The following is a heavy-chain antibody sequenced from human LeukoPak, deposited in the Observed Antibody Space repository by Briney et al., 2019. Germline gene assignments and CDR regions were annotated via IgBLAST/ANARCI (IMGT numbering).Heavy chain of an antibody. CDR1: GFTFSSYA. V-gene: IGHV4-34*01. D-gene: IGHD5-24*01. Sequence: GSLRLSCAASGFTFSSYAMSWVRQAPGKGLEWIGDINHSGSTNYNPSLKSRVIISVDTSKNQFSLKLSSVTAADTAVYYCARDYRDGYNSGYYYYYMDVWGKGTTVTVSS. CDR2: INHSGST. CDR3: ARDYRDGYNSGYYYYYMDV. J-gene: IGHJ6*03.